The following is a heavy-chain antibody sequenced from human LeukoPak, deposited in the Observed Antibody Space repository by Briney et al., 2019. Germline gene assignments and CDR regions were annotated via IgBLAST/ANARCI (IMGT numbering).Heavy chain of an antibody. J-gene: IGHJ2*01. V-gene: IGHV1-8*02. CDR1: GYTFTGYY. D-gene: IGHD3-22*01. CDR2: MDPNSGNT. CDR3: ARVGYYDSSGYYSSYFDL. Sequence: ASVKVSCKASGYTFTGYYMHWVRQATGQGLEWMGWMDPNSGNTGYAQKFQGRVTMTRNTSISTAYMELSSLRSEDTAVYYCARVGYYDSSGYYSSYFDLWGRGTLVTVSS.